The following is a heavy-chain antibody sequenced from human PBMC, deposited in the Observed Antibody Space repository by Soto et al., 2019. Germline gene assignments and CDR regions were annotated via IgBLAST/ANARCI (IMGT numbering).Heavy chain of an antibody. CDR1: GFTFSSYG. CDR2: ISSSSSYI. Sequence: PGGSLRLSCAASGFTFSSYGMHWVRQAPGKGLEWVSSISSSSSYIYYADSVKGRFTISRDNAKNSLYLQMNSLRAEDTAVYYCARQHSIFGVVTSDYWGQGTLVTISS. D-gene: IGHD3-3*01. J-gene: IGHJ4*02. V-gene: IGHV3-21*01. CDR3: ARQHSIFGVVTSDY.